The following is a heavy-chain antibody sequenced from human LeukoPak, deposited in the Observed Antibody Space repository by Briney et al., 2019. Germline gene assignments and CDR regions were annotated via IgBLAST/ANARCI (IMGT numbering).Heavy chain of an antibody. D-gene: IGHD5-18*01. J-gene: IGHJ4*02. V-gene: IGHV1-24*01. CDR2: SDPEDGEA. Sequence: ASVKVSCKVSGYTLTELSMHWVRQTPEKGLEWMGGSDPEDGEAIYAEKFQDRVITTADTSTDTAYMELSGLKSADTAVSYCAAGRLYSLLDFWGQGTLVAVSS. CDR3: AAGRLYSLLDF. CDR1: GYTLTELS.